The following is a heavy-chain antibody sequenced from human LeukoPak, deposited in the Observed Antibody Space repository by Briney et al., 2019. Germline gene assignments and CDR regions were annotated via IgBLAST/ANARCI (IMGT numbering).Heavy chain of an antibody. CDR3: AREYYDILTGYSGYYYGMDV. D-gene: IGHD3-9*01. Sequence: SETLSLTCTVSGGSISSHYWSWIRQPPGKGLEWIGYIYYSGSTNYNPSLKSRVTISVDTSKNQFSLKLSSVTAADTAVYYCAREYYDILTGYSGYYYGMDVWGQGTTVTVSS. V-gene: IGHV4-59*11. J-gene: IGHJ6*02. CDR1: GGSISSHY. CDR2: IYYSGST.